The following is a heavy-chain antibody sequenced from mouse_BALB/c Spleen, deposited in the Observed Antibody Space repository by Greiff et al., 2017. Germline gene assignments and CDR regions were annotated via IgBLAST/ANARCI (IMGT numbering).Heavy chain of an antibody. Sequence: VKLQQSAAELARPGASVKMSCKASGYTFTSYTMHWVKQRPGQGLEWIGYINPSSGYTEYNQKFKDKTTLTADKSSSTAYMQLSSLTSEDSAVYYCATMITTIPWFAYWGQGTLVTVSA. J-gene: IGHJ3*01. CDR3: ATMITTIPWFAY. V-gene: IGHV1-4*02. D-gene: IGHD2-4*01. CDR1: GYTFTSYT. CDR2: INPSSGYT.